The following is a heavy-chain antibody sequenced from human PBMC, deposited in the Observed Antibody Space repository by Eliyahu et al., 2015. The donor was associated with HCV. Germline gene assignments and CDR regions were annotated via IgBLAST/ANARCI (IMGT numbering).Heavy chain of an antibody. CDR3: TRDVAFAS. Sequence: QVQLQQSGPGLVKPSQTLSLTCAISGDSVSNNRTSWNWIRQSPSPGPWWVGRGHSRSKWYNDYALSVKSRIAINPDTSKNQFSLQLNSVTPEDTAVYYCTRDVAFASWGQGTLVTVS. CDR1: GDSVSNNRTS. D-gene: IGHD2-21*01. J-gene: IGHJ4*02. CDR2: GHSRSKWYN. V-gene: IGHV6-1*01.